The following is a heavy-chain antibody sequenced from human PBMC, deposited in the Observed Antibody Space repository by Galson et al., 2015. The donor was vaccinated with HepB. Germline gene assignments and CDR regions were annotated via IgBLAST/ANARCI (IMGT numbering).Heavy chain of an antibody. J-gene: IGHJ3*02. CDR1: GGSFSGYY. V-gene: IGHV4-34*01. D-gene: IGHD3/OR15-3a*01. CDR3: ARLRLGLRTAFDI. CDR2: INHSGST. Sequence: TLSLTCAVYGGSFSGYYWSWIRQPPGKGLEWIGEINHSGSTNYNPSLKSRVAISVDTSKNQFSLKLSSVTAADTAVYYCARLRLGLRTAFDIWGQGTMVTVSS.